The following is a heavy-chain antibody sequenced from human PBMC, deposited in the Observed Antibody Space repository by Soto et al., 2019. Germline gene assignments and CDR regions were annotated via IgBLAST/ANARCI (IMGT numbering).Heavy chain of an antibody. V-gene: IGHV3-64*02. D-gene: IGHD4-4*01. Sequence: EVQLVESGEGLVQPGGSLRLSCAASGFTFSSYAMHWVRQAPGKGLEYVSAISSNGGSTYYADSVKGRFTISRDNSKNTLYLQMGSLRAEDMAVYYCARGGRDDYNYFDYWGQGTLVTVSS. CDR3: ARGGRDDYNYFDY. CDR2: ISSNGGST. CDR1: GFTFSSYA. J-gene: IGHJ4*02.